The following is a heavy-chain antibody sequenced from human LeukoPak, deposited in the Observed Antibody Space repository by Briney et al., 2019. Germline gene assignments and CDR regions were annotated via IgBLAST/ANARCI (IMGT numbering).Heavy chain of an antibody. J-gene: IGHJ6*02. CDR3: AREWRGIASHYHGMDV. CDR1: GFSFSDYD. Sequence: GGSLRLSCVASGFSFSDYDMYWVRQAAGRGLEWVSALGTNGDAYYLGSVRGRFTISRENVKNSLYLQMNSLGVEDTAVYYCAREWRGIASHYHGMDVWGQGTTVTVSS. CDR2: LGTNGDA. V-gene: IGHV3-13*01. D-gene: IGHD6-6*01.